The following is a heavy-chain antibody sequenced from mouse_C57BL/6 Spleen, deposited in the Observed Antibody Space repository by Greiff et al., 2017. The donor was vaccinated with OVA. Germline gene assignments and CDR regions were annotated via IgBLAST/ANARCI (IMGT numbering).Heavy chain of an antibody. CDR1: GYTFTDYW. D-gene: IGHD4-1*01. Sequence: VQLQQPGAELVRPGASVKLSCKASGYTFTDYWMDWVKQRPGQGLEWIGNINPSDGETHYNHKFKGKATLTVDKSSSTAYMPLSSLSSEDSAVYSGASRRTGTTRAWFAYWGQGTLVTVSA. CDR3: ASRRTGTTRAWFAY. V-gene: IGHV1-61*01. J-gene: IGHJ3*01. CDR2: INPSDGET.